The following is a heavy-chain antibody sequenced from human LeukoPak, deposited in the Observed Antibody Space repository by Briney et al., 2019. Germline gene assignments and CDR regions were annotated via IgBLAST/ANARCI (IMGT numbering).Heavy chain of an antibody. V-gene: IGHV4-59*06. CDR1: GGSINGFY. Sequence: SETLSLTCTVSGGSINGFYWSWIRQPPGKGLEWIGYIYYSGSTYYNPSLKSRVTISVDTSKNQFSLKLSSVTAADTAVYYCARGYDSIPSSDAFDIWGQGTMVTVSS. J-gene: IGHJ3*02. D-gene: IGHD3-22*01. CDR3: ARGYDSIPSSDAFDI. CDR2: IYYSGST.